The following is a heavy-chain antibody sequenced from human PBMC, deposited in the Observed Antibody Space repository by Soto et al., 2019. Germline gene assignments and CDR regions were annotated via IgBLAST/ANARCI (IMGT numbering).Heavy chain of an antibody. CDR3: ARSIRVWFDP. CDR2: IYYSGST. J-gene: IGHJ5*02. V-gene: IGHV4-30-4*01. CDR1: GGSISSGDYY. D-gene: IGHD3-9*01. Sequence: SETLSLTCTVSGGSISSGDYYWSCIRQPPGKGLEWIGYIYYSGSTYYNPSLKSRVTISVDTSKNQFSLKLSSVTAADTAVYYCARSIRVWFDPWGQGTLVTVSS.